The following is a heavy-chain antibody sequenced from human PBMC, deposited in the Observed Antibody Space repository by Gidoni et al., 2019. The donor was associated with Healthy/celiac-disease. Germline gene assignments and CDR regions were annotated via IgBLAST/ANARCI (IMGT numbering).Heavy chain of an antibody. J-gene: IGHJ3*02. CDR1: GGSISSYY. D-gene: IGHD1-26*01. Sequence: QVQLQESGPGLVKLSETLSLTCTVSGGSISSYYWSWIRQPPGKGLEWIGYIYYSGSTNDNPSLKSRVTISVDTSKNQFSLKLSSVTAADTAVYYCARDVGDIWGQGTMVTVSS. V-gene: IGHV4-59*01. CDR3: ARDVGDI. CDR2: IYYSGST.